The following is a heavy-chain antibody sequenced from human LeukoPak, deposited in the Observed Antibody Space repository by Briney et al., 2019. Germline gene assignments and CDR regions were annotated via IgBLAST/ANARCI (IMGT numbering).Heavy chain of an antibody. CDR1: GFTFSDYY. D-gene: IGHD3-22*01. CDR2: ISSSSSYT. V-gene: IGHV3-11*05. CDR3: AREPRSSNYYDSSGYSDY. J-gene: IGHJ4*02. Sequence: GGSLRLSCAASGFTFSDYYMSWIRQAPGKGLEWVSYISSSSSYTNYVDSVKGRFTISRDNAKNSLYLQMNGLRAEDTAVYYCAREPRSSNYYDSSGYSDYWGQGTLVSVSS.